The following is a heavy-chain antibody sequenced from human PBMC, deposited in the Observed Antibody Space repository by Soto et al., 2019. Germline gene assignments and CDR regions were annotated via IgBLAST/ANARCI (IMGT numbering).Heavy chain of an antibody. CDR2: IYYSGST. Sequence: QVQLQESGPGLVKPSQTLSLTCTVSGGSISSGGYYWSWIRQHPGKGLEWIGYIYYSGSTYYNPSLKSRVTISVDSSNNQVSLKLSSVTAADTAVYYCARDPAATADVYCYGMDVWGQGTTVTGSS. CDR3: ARDPAATADVYCYGMDV. CDR1: GGSISSGGYY. J-gene: IGHJ6*02. V-gene: IGHV4-31*03. D-gene: IGHD6-25*01.